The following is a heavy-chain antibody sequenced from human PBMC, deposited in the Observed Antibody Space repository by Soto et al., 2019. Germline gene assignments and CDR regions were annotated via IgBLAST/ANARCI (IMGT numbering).Heavy chain of an antibody. CDR3: AHTPCDNTRGWFDP. V-gene: IGHV2-5*02. CDR1: GLSLNTRGVG. Sequence: QITLKESGPTLVKPTQTLMLTCTLSGLSLNTRGVGVGWIRQPPGKALEWLALIYWDDDQRYSPSLKRRLTVTKDTSKNQVVLTMTNKDPVDAATYDCAHTPCDNTRGWFDPWGQGNLFTV. D-gene: IGHD1-1*01. J-gene: IGHJ5*02. CDR2: IYWDDDQ.